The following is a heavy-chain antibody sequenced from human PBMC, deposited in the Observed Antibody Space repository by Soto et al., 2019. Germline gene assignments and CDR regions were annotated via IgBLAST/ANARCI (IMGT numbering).Heavy chain of an antibody. Sequence: SVKVSFKASGGTFSSYAIIWVRQAPGQGLEWMGGIIPIFGTANYAQKCQGRVTITADKSTSTAYMELSSLRSEDTAVYYCARGSVVAGDGGLYYYYYYGMDDWGQGTTVTVSS. CDR3: ARGSVVAGDGGLYYYYYYGMDD. V-gene: IGHV1-69*06. CDR2: IIPIFGTA. CDR1: GGTFSSYA. D-gene: IGHD6-19*01. J-gene: IGHJ6*02.